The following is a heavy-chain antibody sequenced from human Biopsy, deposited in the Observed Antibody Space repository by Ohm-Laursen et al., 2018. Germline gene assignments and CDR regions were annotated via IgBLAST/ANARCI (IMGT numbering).Heavy chain of an antibody. CDR3: ARDPIVGSKADGMDV. CDR2: IWYDGGSE. D-gene: IGHD1-26*01. J-gene: IGHJ6*02. CDR1: EFTFSVYA. Sequence: SLRLSCSASEFTFSVYAMHWVRQAPGKGLEWVAIIWYDGGSEYYADSVKGRFTISRDNSRNTVYLQMNSLRAEDTAIYYCARDPIVGSKADGMDVWGQGTTVTVSS. V-gene: IGHV3-33*01.